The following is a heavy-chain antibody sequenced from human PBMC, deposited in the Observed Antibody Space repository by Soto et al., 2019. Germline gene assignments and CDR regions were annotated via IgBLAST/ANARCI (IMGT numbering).Heavy chain of an antibody. D-gene: IGHD2-2*01. CDR3: ARDPIVVVPAAMSGYYYYGMDV. J-gene: IGHJ6*02. CDR2: IIPIFGTA. Sequence: SVKVSCKASGGTFSSYAISWVRQAPGQGLEWMGGIIPIFGTANYAQKFQGRVTITADESTSTAYMELSSLRSEDTAVYYCARDPIVVVPAAMSGYYYYGMDVWGQGTTVTVSS. CDR1: GGTFSSYA. V-gene: IGHV1-69*13.